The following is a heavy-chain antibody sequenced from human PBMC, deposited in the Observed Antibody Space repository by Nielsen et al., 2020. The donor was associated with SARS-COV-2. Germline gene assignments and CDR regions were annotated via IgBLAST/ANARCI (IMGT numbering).Heavy chain of an antibody. CDR3: ARGIARFGESFLDY. V-gene: IGHV1-8*01. D-gene: IGHD3-10*01. J-gene: IGHJ4*02. CDR2: MNPNSGNT. Sequence: ASVKVSCKASGYTFTSYDISWVRQATGQGLEWMGWMNPNSGNTGYAQKFQGRVTMTRNTSISTAYMELSSLRSEDTAVYYCARGIARFGESFLDYWGQGTLVTVSS. CDR1: GYTFTSYD.